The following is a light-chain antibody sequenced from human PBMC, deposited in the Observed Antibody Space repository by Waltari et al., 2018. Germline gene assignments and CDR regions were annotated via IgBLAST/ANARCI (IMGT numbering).Light chain of an antibody. Sequence: DIQMTQSPSALSASVGDRVTITCRASQSVSSWLALYQQKPGKAPKLLIYRASNLETGVPSRFSGSGSGTEFTLTIRSLQPDDFATYYCQQYNGYPYTFGLGTKLEIK. CDR1: QSVSSW. CDR3: QQYNGYPYT. J-gene: IGKJ2*01. V-gene: IGKV1-5*03. CDR2: RAS.